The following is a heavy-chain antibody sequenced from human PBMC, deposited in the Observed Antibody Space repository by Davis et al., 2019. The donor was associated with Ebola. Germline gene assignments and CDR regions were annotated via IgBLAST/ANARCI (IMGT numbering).Heavy chain of an antibody. CDR2: INHSGRT. CDR3: AGIRGQWLQD. CDR1: GAFLSGYY. D-gene: IGHD6-19*01. Sequence: PSETLSPTCAVYGAFLSGYYWTWTHQSPGKGLEWIGEINHSGRTNYNPSLKSRVTISLDTSKNQFSLKLSSVTAADTGLYYCAGIRGQWLQDWGQGTLVTVSS. J-gene: IGHJ4*02. V-gene: IGHV4-34*01.